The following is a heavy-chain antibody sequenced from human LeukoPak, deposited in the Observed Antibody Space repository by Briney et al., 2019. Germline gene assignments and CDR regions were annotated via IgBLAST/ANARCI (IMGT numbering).Heavy chain of an antibody. Sequence: GGSLRLSCAASGFTFSSYSMNWVRQAPGEGPEWVSSISTSGGSVYYADSVRGRFTISRDSAQNSLYLQMNSLRDDDTAMYYCACESIAAAALDYWGQGTLVTVSS. V-gene: IGHV3-21*01. CDR1: GFTFSSYS. CDR2: ISTSGGSV. CDR3: ACESIAAAALDY. J-gene: IGHJ4*02. D-gene: IGHD6-13*01.